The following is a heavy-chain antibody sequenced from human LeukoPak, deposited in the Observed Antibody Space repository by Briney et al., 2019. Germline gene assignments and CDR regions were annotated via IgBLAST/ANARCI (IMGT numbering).Heavy chain of an antibody. CDR2: IYYSGST. Sequence: SETLSLTCTVSGGSISSYYWSWIRQPPGKGLEWIGYIYYSGSTNYNPSLKSRVTISVDTSKNQFSLKLSSVTAADTAVYYCARGRYYDSSGYYPDWGQGTLVTVSS. CDR1: GGSISSYY. CDR3: ARGRYYDSSGYYPD. D-gene: IGHD3-22*01. V-gene: IGHV4-59*12. J-gene: IGHJ4*02.